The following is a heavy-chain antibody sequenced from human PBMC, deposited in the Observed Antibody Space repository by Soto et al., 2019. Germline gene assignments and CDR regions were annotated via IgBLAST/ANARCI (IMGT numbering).Heavy chain of an antibody. CDR1: GFTFSSYA. J-gene: IGHJ4*02. D-gene: IGHD6-19*01. CDR3: ARDEVYSSGWYGY. V-gene: IGHV3-30-3*01. CDR2: ISYDGSNK. Sequence: QVQLVESGGGVVQPGRSLRLSCAASGFTFSSYAMHWVRQAPGKGLEWVAVISYDGSNKYYADSVKGRFTISRDNSNNTLYLQMNSLRADDTAVYYCARDEVYSSGWYGYWGQGTLVTVSS.